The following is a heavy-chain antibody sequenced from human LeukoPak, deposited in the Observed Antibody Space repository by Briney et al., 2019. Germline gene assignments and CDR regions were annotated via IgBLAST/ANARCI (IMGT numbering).Heavy chain of an antibody. CDR1: GFTFSSYA. CDR2: ISYDGSNK. J-gene: IGHJ4*02. D-gene: IGHD6-13*01. V-gene: IGHV3-30*04. CDR3: ARLTSSWYFHD. Sequence: GRSLRLSCAASGFTFSSYAMHWVRQAPGKGLEWVAVISYDGSNKYYADSVKGRFTISRDNSKNTLYLQMNSLRAEDTAVYYCARLTSSWYFHDWGQGTLVTVSS.